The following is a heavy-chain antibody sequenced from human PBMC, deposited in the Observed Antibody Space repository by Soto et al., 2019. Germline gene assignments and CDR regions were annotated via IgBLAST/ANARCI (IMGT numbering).Heavy chain of an antibody. CDR3: AHMDQAYDFWSGYPNDAFDI. CDR1: GFSLSTSGVG. Sequence: QITLKESGPPLVKPTQTLTLTCTFSGFSLSTSGVGVGWIRQPPGKALEWLALIYWDDDKRYSPSLKSRLTITKDTSKNQVVLTMTNMDPVDTATYYCAHMDQAYDFWSGYPNDAFDIWGQGTMVTVSS. J-gene: IGHJ3*02. D-gene: IGHD3-3*01. CDR2: IYWDDDK. V-gene: IGHV2-5*02.